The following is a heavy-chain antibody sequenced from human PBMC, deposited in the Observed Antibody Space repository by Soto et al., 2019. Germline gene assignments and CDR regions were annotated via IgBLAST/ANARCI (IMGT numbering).Heavy chain of an antibody. CDR2: IYYSGST. CDR3: IDYYGSGGYFDY. J-gene: IGHJ4*02. CDR1: GGSISSSSYY. V-gene: IGHV4-39*01. D-gene: IGHD3-10*01. Sequence: SETLSLTCTVSGGSISSSSYYWGWIRQPPGKGLEWIGSIYYSGSTYYNPSLKSRVTISVDTSKNQFSLKLSSVTAADTAVYYCIDYYGSGGYFDYWGQGTLVTVSS.